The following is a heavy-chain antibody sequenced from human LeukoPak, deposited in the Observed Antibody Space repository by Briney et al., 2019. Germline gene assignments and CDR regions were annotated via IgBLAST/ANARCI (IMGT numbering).Heavy chain of an antibody. CDR2: IYSGGST. CDR1: GFTVSSNY. Sequence: PGGSLRLSCAASGFTVSSNYMSWVRQAPGKGLEWVSVIYSGGSTYYADSVKGRFTMSRDNSKNTVYLQMNSLRAEDTAVYYCARDLTYGGKRGFYFDYWGQGTLVTVSS. V-gene: IGHV3-66*01. CDR3: ARDLTYGGKRGFYFDY. D-gene: IGHD4-23*01. J-gene: IGHJ4*02.